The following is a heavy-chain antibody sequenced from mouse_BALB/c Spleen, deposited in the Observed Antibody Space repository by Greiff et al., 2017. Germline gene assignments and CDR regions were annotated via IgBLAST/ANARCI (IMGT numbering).Heavy chain of an antibody. CDR1: GYAFTSYN. V-gene: IGHV1S135*01. CDR2: IDPYNGGT. CDR3: AGALTTVVARPFAY. Sequence: EVQLQQSGPELVKPGASVKVSCKASGYAFTSYNMYWVKQSHGKSLEWIGYIDPYNGGTSYNQKFKDKATLTVDKSSSTAYMHLNSLTSEDSAVYYCAGALTTVVARPFAYWGQGTLVTVSA. D-gene: IGHD1-1*01. J-gene: IGHJ3*01.